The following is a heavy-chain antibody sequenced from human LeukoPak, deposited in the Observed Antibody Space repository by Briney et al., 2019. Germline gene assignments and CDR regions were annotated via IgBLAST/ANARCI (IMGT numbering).Heavy chain of an antibody. CDR3: ARANYFDSSHFDY. CDR1: GFTFSDYY. D-gene: IGHD3-22*01. V-gene: IGHV3-11*01. J-gene: IGHJ4*02. Sequence: GGSLRLSCAASGFTFSDYYMSWIRQAPGKGLEWVSYISSSGSTIYYADSVKGRFTISRDNAKSSLYLHTNSLRAEDTAVYYCARANYFDSSHFDYWGQGTLVTVSS. CDR2: ISSSGSTI.